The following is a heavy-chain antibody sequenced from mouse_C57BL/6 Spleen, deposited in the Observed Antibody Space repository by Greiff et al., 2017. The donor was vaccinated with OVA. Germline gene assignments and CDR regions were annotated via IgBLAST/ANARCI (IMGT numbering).Heavy chain of an antibody. D-gene: IGHD1-1*01. V-gene: IGHV1-81*01. CDR2: IYPRSGNT. CDR3: ARCSGSSPYDY. Sequence: QVQLQQSGAELARPGASVKLSCKASGYTFTSYGISWVKQRTGQGLEWIGEIYPRSGNTYYNEKFKGKATLTADKSSSTAYMVLRSLTSEDSAVYFCARCSGSSPYDYWGQGTTLTVSS. J-gene: IGHJ2*01. CDR1: GYTFTSYG.